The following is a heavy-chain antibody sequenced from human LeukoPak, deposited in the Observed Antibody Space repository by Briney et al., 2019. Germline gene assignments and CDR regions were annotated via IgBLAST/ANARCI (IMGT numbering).Heavy chain of an antibody. V-gene: IGHV3-23*01. J-gene: IGHJ4*02. CDR3: ARGRVVIPEGPDY. CDR2: ISGSGGYT. Sequence: GSLRLSCVASGFAFSTYAMGWVRQAPGKGLEWVSGISGSGGYTDYADSVKGRFTISRDNSKDTLYLQMNTLRAEDTAVYYCARGRVVIPEGPDYWGQGTLVTVSS. CDR1: GFAFSTYA. D-gene: IGHD3-10*01.